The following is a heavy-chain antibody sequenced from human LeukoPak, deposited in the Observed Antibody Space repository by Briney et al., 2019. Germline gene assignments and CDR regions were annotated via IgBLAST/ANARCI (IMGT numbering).Heavy chain of an antibody. CDR3: ARDGYSSGWYLNWFDP. CDR1: GYTFTSYY. CDR2: INPSGGST. D-gene: IGHD6-19*01. Sequence: ASVKVSCTASGYTFTSYYMHWVRQAPGQGLEWMGIINPSGGSTSYAQKFQGRVTMTRDTSTSTVYMGLSSLRSEDTAVYYCARDGYSSGWYLNWFDPWGQGTLVTVSS. J-gene: IGHJ5*02. V-gene: IGHV1-46*01.